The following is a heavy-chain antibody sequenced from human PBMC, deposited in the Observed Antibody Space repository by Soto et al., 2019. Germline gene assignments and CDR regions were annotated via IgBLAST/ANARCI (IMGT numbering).Heavy chain of an antibody. CDR1: GGTFSSYA. V-gene: IGHV1-46*01. CDR2: INPIGGTT. D-gene: IGHD6-19*01. Sequence: ASVKVSCKASGGTFSSYAISWVRQAPGQGLEWMGVINPIGGTTNYAQKFQGRVTLTRDTSTNTVNMELSSLRSEDTAVYYCAREKWLVRRNDPFDIWGQGTMVTVSS. J-gene: IGHJ3*02. CDR3: AREKWLVRRNDPFDI.